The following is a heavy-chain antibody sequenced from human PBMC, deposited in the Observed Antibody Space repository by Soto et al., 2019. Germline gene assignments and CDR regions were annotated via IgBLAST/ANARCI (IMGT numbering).Heavy chain of an antibody. CDR2: INHGGRT. V-gene: IGHV4-34*01. CDR3: ARDPGYCTNGVCPIFDF. D-gene: IGHD2-8*01. J-gene: IGHJ4*02. Sequence: SETLSLTCAVYGGSFSGYYWSWIRQPPGKGLEWIGEINHGGRTNYSPSLKSRVTMSLDSSKNQFSLNLSSVTAADTAVYFCARDPGYCTNGVCPIFDFWGQGVLVTV. CDR1: GGSFSGYY.